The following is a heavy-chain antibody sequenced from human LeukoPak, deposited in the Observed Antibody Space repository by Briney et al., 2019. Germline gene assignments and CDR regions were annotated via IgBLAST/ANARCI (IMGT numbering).Heavy chain of an antibody. D-gene: IGHD1-14*01. CDR3: ARASTTFDD. CDR1: GGSSTRYC. CDR2: VSDGGRT. J-gene: IGHJ4*02. Sequence: SETLSLTCSVSGGSSTRYCWSGIRQPPGKGLEWIGHVSDGGRTNYSPSLRSRVSISVDTSKNQFSLKLNSVTAADTAVYFCARASTTFDDWGQGTLVTVSS. V-gene: IGHV4-59*01.